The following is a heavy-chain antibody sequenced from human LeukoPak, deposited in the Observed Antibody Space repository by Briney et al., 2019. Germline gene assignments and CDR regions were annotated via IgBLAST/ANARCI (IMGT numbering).Heavy chain of an antibody. J-gene: IGHJ5*02. CDR3: ARRRVGYYYDSSGSPIDP. Sequence: ASVKVSCKASGYTFNGYYMHWVRQAPGQGLEWMGRINPNSGGTNYAQKFQGRVTMTRDTSISTAYMELSRLRSDDTAVYYCARRRVGYYYDSSGSPIDPWGQGTLVTVSS. CDR2: INPNSGGT. CDR1: GYTFNGYY. V-gene: IGHV1-2*06. D-gene: IGHD3-22*01.